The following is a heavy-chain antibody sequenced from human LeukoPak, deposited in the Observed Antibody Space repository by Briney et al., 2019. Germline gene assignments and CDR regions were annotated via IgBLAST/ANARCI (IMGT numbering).Heavy chain of an antibody. CDR1: GFTFSHYG. Sequence: PGRSLRLSCAASGFTFSHYGMHWVRQAPGKGVEGVAVIWSDGSNQYYADSVKGGFTISRDDSGNTVYLQMNSLRPEDTGVYYCAKDAQRGFDYSNSLESWGQGTPVTVST. CDR3: AKDAQRGFDYSNSLES. CDR2: IWSDGSNQ. D-gene: IGHD4-11*01. V-gene: IGHV3-33*06. J-gene: IGHJ5*01.